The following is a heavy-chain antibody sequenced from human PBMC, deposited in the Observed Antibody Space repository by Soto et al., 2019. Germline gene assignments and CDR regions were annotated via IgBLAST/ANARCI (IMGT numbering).Heavy chain of an antibody. CDR1: GDSVSSNSAA. V-gene: IGHV6-1*01. J-gene: IGHJ6*02. Sequence: SQTLSLTCAISGDSVSSNSAAWNWIRQSPSRGLEWLGRTYYRSKWYNDYAVSVKSRITINPDTSKNQFSLQLNSVTPEDTAVYYCARDHIVVVPAAIIYYYGMDVWGQGTTVTSP. D-gene: IGHD2-2*01. CDR3: ARDHIVVVPAAIIYYYGMDV. CDR2: TYYRSKWYN.